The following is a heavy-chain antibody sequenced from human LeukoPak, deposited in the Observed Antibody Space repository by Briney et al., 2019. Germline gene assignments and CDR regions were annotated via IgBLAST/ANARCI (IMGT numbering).Heavy chain of an antibody. CDR2: INHSGST. D-gene: IGHD2-2*01. J-gene: IGHJ6*03. V-gene: IGHV4-34*01. Sequence: PSETLSLTCAVYGGSFSGYYWSWIRQSPGKGLEWIGEINHSGSTNYNPSLKSRVTISVDTSKNQFSLKLSSVTAADTAVYYCARGVDCSSTSCYPSYYYYYYMDVWGKGTTVTVSS. CDR3: ARGVDCSSTSCYPSYYYYYYMDV. CDR1: GGSFSGYY.